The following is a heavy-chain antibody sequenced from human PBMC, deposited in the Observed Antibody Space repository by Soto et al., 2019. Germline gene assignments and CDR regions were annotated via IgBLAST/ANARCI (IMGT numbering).Heavy chain of an antibody. Sequence: DVQLLESGGGMVQPGGSLRLSCVASGFILSSYFMTWVRQAPGKGLEWVSAISNSGGSTYYADSVKGRFTISRDNSHNTLDLQMNNLRAEDTARYYCAKDLEKWLVQLGGLDTWGQGAQVTVSS. D-gene: IGHD6-19*01. V-gene: IGHV3-23*01. CDR3: AKDLEKWLVQLGGLDT. J-gene: IGHJ5*02. CDR2: ISNSGGST. CDR1: GFILSSYF.